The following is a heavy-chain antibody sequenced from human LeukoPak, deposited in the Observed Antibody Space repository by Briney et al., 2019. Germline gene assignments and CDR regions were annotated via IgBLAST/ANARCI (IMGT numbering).Heavy chain of an antibody. CDR1: GGSISSGGCY. D-gene: IGHD3-22*01. J-gene: IGHJ3*02. CDR3: ARVVHSRTPDSSGYYEEDAFDI. Sequence: SETLSLTCTVSGGSISSGGCYWSWIRQPPGKGLEWIGYIYHSGSTYYNPSLKSRVTISVDRSKNQFSLKLSSVTAADTAVYYCARVVHSRTPDSSGYYEEDAFDIWGQGTMVTVSS. V-gene: IGHV4-30-2*01. CDR2: IYHSGST.